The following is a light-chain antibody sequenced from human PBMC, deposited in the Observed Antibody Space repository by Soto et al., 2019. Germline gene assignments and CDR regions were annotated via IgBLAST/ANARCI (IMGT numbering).Light chain of an antibody. V-gene: IGKV1-39*01. J-gene: IGKJ1*01. CDR3: QQTYSTPPT. Sequence: DIQMTQSPSSLSASVGDRVTITCRASQSITIYLNWYQQKPGEAPNLLIFGASSLQSGVPSRFSGSGSGTDFTLTISSLQPEDFATYYCQQTYSTPPTFGQGTKVDI. CDR2: GAS. CDR1: QSITIY.